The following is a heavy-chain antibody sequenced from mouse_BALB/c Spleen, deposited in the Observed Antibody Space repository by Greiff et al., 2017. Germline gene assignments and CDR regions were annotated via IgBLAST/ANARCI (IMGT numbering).Heavy chain of an antibody. V-gene: IGHV5-4*02. CDR1: GFTFSDYY. Sequence: EVQGVESGGGLVKPGGSLKLSCAASGFTFSDYYMYWVRQTPEKRLEWVATISDGGSYTYYPDSVKGRFTISRDNAKNNLYLQMSSLKSEDTAMYYCAGGKGFDYWGQGTTLTVSS. J-gene: IGHJ2*01. D-gene: IGHD1-1*01. CDR2: ISDGGSYT. CDR3: AGGKGFDY.